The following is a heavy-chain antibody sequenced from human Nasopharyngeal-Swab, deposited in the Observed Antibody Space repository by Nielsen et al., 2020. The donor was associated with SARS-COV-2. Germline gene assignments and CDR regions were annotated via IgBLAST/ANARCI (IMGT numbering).Heavy chain of an antibody. V-gene: IGHV3-9*01. Sequence: GGSLRLSCAASGFTFDDYAMHWVRHGPGKGLEWVSGISWNSGSIGYADSVKGRFTISRDNAKNSLYLQMNSLRAEDTALYYCAKDLHARGVVEGAFDIWGQGTMVTVSS. CDR1: GFTFDDYA. CDR2: ISWNSGSI. CDR3: AKDLHARGVVEGAFDI. J-gene: IGHJ3*02. D-gene: IGHD2-15*01.